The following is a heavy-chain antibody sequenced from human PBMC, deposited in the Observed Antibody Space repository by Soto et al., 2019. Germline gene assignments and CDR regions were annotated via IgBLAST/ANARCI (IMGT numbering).Heavy chain of an antibody. CDR2: ISSSSSYI. J-gene: IGHJ6*02. D-gene: IGHD1-1*01. CDR3: ARDGGPALTRGYYYGMDV. CDR1: GFTFSSYS. Sequence: PGGSLRLSCAASGFTFSSYSMNWVRQAPGKGLEWVSSISSSSSYIYYADSVKGRFTISRDNAKNSLYLQMNSLRAEDTAVYYCARDGGPALTRGYYYGMDVWGQGTTVTVSS. V-gene: IGHV3-21*01.